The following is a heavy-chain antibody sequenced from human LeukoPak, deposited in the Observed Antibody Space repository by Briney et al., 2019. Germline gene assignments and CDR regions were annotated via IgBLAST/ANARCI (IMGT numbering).Heavy chain of an antibody. V-gene: IGHV3-15*01. D-gene: IGHD3-10*01. J-gene: IGHJ4*02. CDR2: IKSKTDGGTT. Sequence: GGSLRLSCAASGFSFSNAWMSWVRQAPGKGLEWVGRIKSKTDGGTTDYAAPVKGRFTIPRDDSKNTLYLQMNSLKTEDTAVYYCTTPPEAGSGSYRIFSYWGQGALVTVSS. CDR1: GFSFSNAW. CDR3: TTPPEAGSGSYRIFSY.